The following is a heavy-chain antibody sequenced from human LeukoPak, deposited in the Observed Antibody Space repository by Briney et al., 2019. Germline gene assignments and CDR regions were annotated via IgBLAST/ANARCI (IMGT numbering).Heavy chain of an antibody. D-gene: IGHD3-16*01. Sequence: GGSLRLSCAASGFTFSSFTMTWVRQAPGKGLEWVSAIGGRGGSAYYADSLEGRFTIARDNSKDMVYLQMNSLKVEDTAIYYCGKEGGAWGQGTKVTVSS. CDR3: GKEGGA. CDR1: GFTFSSFT. J-gene: IGHJ5*02. CDR2: IGGRGGSA. V-gene: IGHV3-23*01.